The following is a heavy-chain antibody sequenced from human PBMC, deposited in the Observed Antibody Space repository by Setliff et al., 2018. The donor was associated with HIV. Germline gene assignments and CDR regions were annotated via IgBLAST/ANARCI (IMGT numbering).Heavy chain of an antibody. D-gene: IGHD2-2*01. CDR3: ARGGQIGVVPAARWFDP. Sequence: ASVKVSCKASGYTFTSYGISWVRQAPGQGLKWMGWISAYNGNTNYAQKLQGRVTMTTDTSTTTAYMEVSSLRSEDTAVYYCARGGQIGVVPAARWFDPWGQGTLVTVSS. V-gene: IGHV1-18*01. CDR1: GYTFTSYG. CDR2: ISAYNGNT. J-gene: IGHJ5*02.